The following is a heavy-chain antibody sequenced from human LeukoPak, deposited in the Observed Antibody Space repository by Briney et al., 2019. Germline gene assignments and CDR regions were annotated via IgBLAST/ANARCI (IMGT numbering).Heavy chain of an antibody. D-gene: IGHD6-6*01. Sequence: MPSETLSHTCAVYGGSFSGYYWSWIRQPPGKGLEWIGEINHSGSTNYNPSLKSRVTISVDTSKNQFSLKLSSVTAADTAVYYCARGIAARHYYYYYMDVWGKGTTVTVSS. CDR2: INHSGST. CDR3: ARGIAARHYYYYYMDV. J-gene: IGHJ6*03. CDR1: GGSFSGYY. V-gene: IGHV4-34*01.